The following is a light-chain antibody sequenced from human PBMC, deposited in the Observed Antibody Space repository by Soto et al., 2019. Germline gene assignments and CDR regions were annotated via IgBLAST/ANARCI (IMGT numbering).Light chain of an antibody. CDR3: QQYGSSTGIT. V-gene: IGKV3-11*01. CDR2: DAS. J-gene: IGKJ5*01. Sequence: ESVLTQSPGTLSLSPGERATLSCRASQSVSSYLAWYQQKPGQAPRLLIYDASNRATGIPARFSGSGSGTDFTLTISSLEPEDFAVYYCQQYGSSTGITFGQGTRLEIK. CDR1: QSVSSY.